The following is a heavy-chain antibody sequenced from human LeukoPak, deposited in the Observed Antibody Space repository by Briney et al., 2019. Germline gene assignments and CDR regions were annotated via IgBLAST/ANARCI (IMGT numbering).Heavy chain of an antibody. J-gene: IGHJ4*02. V-gene: IGHV1-69*05. CDR3: AREVDYDYVWGSYRYNPPLDY. D-gene: IGHD3-16*02. CDR2: IIPIFGTA. CDR1: GGTLSSYA. Sequence: ASVKVSCKASGGTLSSYAISWVRQAPGQGLEWMGRIIPIFGTANYAQKFQGRVTITTDESTSTAYMELSSLRSDDTAVYYCAREVDYDYVWGSYRYNPPLDYWGQGTLVTVSS.